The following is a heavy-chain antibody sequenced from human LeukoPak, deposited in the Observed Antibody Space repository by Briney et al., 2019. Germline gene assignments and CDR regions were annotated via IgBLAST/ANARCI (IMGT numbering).Heavy chain of an antibody. J-gene: IGHJ4*02. D-gene: IGHD6-19*01. CDR3: ARRLRYSSCDY. CDR1: GGSFSGCY. Sequence: PSETLSLTCAVYGGSFSGCYWSWIRQPPGKGLEWIGEINHSGSTNYNPSLKSRVTISVDTSKNQFSLKLSSVTAADTAVYYCARRLRYSSCDYWGQGTLVTVSS. CDR2: INHSGST. V-gene: IGHV4-34*01.